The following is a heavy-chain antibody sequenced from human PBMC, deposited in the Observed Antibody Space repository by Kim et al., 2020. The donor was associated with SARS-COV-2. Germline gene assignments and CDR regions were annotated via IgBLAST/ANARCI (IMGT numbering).Heavy chain of an antibody. Sequence: GGSLRLSCAASGFTASGYTFSYLGMHSVRQVPGMGLEWEAIFSHDETGRDYADSVKGRFTISRDHSQKIIYLEMNSLREEDTAVYYCAKEAGDFWSGFNYAVGYGGGGPLVTVST. CDR2: FSHDETGR. CDR3: AKEAGDFWSGFNYAVGY. J-gene: IGHJ4*02. CDR1: SGFTASGYTFSYLG. D-gene: IGHD3-3*01. V-gene: IGHV3-30*18.